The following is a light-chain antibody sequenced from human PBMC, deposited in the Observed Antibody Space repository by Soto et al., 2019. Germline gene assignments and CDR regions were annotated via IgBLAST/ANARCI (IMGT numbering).Light chain of an antibody. V-gene: IGKV1D-12*01. Sequence: DIQMTQSPSSVSASIGDTVTITCRASQDISTLLAWYQQKPGKAPKLLIYGASTLESGVPSRFSGRGSGTDFTLTLSSLQPKDFATYFCQQADSFPLTFGGGTKVEI. CDR1: QDISTL. CDR3: QQADSFPLT. CDR2: GAS. J-gene: IGKJ4*01.